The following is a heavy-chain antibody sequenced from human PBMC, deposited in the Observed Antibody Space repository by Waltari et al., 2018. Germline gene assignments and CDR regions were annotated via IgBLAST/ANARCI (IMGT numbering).Heavy chain of an antibody. CDR3: ATANILGIGTFDY. Sequence: QVKLMQSGAEVKKPGASVRVSCKASGYTFTTYYIHWVRQAPGQGLEWMGRINPKSGDANYTQPFQGRVIMTRDTSINTAYLEVTGLTSDDTAIFYCATANILGIGTFDYWGQGTLVSVSS. D-gene: IGHD1-1*01. V-gene: IGHV1-2*06. CDR1: GYTFTTYY. J-gene: IGHJ4*02. CDR2: INPKSGDA.